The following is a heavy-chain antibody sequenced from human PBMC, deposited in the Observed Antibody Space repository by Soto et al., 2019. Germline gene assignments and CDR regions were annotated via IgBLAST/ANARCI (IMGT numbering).Heavy chain of an antibody. J-gene: IGHJ6*02. CDR1: GFTFSSYA. V-gene: IGHV3-23*01. Sequence: PGGSLRLSCAASGFTFSSYAMSWVRQAPGKGLEWVSAISGSGGSTYYADSVKGRFTISRDTSKNTLYLQMNSLRAEDTAVYYCAKGDEAAAGIGRYYYYGMDVWGQGTTVTVSS. CDR2: ISGSGGST. D-gene: IGHD6-13*01. CDR3: AKGDEAAAGIGRYYYYGMDV.